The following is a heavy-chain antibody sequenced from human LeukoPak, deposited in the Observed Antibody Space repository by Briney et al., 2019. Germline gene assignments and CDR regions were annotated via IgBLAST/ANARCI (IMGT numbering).Heavy chain of an antibody. J-gene: IGHJ4*02. V-gene: IGHV4-59*08. CDR1: GGSISSYY. Sequence: SETLSLTCTVSGGSISSYYWSWIRQPPGKGLEWIGYIYHSGSTNYNPSLKNRVTISIDTSKNQFSLKLSSVTAADTAVYYCSRLGVVGATNFDYWGQGTLVTVSS. CDR2: IYHSGST. CDR3: SRLGVVGATNFDY. D-gene: IGHD1-26*01.